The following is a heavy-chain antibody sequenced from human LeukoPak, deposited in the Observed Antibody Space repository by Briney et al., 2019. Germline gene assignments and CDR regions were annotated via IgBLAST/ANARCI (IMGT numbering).Heavy chain of an antibody. V-gene: IGHV5-51*01. CDR3: ARRQYSSSWYYFDY. CDR1: GYSFTSYW. J-gene: IGHJ4*02. CDR2: TYPGDSDT. Sequence: GESLQISCKGSGYSFTSYWIGWVRQLPGKGLEWMGITYPGDSDTRYSPSFQGQVTISADRSISTAYLQWSSLKASDTAMYYCARRQYSSSWYYFDYWGQGTLVTVSS. D-gene: IGHD6-13*01.